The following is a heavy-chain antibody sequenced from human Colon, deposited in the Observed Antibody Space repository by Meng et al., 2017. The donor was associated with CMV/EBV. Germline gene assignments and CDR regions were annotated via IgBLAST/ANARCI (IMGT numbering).Heavy chain of an antibody. CDR3: VRVNSGTYYTHYYYGMDV. CDR2: IKQDGSER. Sequence: GESLKISCAASGFTVSSNWMSWVRQAPGKGLEWVANIKQDGSERYYVNSVKGRFTISRDNAKNSLYLQMNSLRADDTAVYYCVRVNSGTYYTHYYYGMDVWGQGTTVTVSS. V-gene: IGHV3-7*04. J-gene: IGHJ6*02. D-gene: IGHD1-26*01. CDR1: GFTVSSNW.